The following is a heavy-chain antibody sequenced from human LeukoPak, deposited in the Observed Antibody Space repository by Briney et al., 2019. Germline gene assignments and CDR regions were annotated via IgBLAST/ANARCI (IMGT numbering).Heavy chain of an antibody. J-gene: IGHJ5*02. CDR3: ARNGAYGSGSYYPIDL. Sequence: SETLSLTCTVSGGSISSYYWSWIRQPPGKGLEWIGYVFYNGNTNYNPSLKGRVTMSLDMSKNHFSLKLTSVTPADTAVYHCARNGAYGSGSYYPIDLWGQGTLVTVSS. V-gene: IGHV4-59*01. CDR2: VFYNGNT. D-gene: IGHD3-10*01. CDR1: GGSISSYY.